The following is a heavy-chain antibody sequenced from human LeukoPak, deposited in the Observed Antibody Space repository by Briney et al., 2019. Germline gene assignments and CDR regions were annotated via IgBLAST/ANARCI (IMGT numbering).Heavy chain of an antibody. V-gene: IGHV3-33*01. CDR3: ARVRRIAAAGGAFQSYYYYYYGMDV. CDR2: IWYEGSNK. Sequence: GRSLRLSWAAAGFTFSSYGMHWVRQAPGKGREWVAVIWYEGSNKYYADCVKGRFTISRDNSKNTLYLQMNSLRAEDTAVYYCARVRRIAAAGGAFQSYYYYYYGMDVWGKGTTVTGSS. CDR1: GFTFSSYG. D-gene: IGHD6-13*01. J-gene: IGHJ6*04.